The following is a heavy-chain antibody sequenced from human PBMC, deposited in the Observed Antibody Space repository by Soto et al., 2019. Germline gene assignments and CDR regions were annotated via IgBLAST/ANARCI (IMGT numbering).Heavy chain of an antibody. CDR2: LGGSGVST. CDR3: AKGSLYYGMDV. V-gene: IGHV3-23*01. CDR1: GFTFSSSA. J-gene: IGHJ6*02. Sequence: QSGGSLRLSCAASGFTFSSSAMSWVRQAPGKGLEWVSTLGGSGVSTYYADSVKGRFTISRDNSKNTLYLQMNSLRAEDTAVYYRAKGSLYYGMDVWGQGTTVTVSS.